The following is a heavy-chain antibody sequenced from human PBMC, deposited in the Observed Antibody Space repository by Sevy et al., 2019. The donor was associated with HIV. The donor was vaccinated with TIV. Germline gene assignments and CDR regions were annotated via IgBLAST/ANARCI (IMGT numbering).Heavy chain of an antibody. V-gene: IGHV3-48*01. J-gene: IGHJ4*02. CDR2: ISSSSSTI. Sequence: GSLRLSCAASGFTFSSYSMNWVRQAPGKGLEWVSYISSSSSTIYYADSVKGRFTISRDNAKNSLYLQMNSLRAEDTAVYYCATKNLGYCSGGSCYPPYYFDYWGQGTLVTVSS. CDR1: GFTFSSYS. CDR3: ATKNLGYCSGGSCYPPYYFDY. D-gene: IGHD2-15*01.